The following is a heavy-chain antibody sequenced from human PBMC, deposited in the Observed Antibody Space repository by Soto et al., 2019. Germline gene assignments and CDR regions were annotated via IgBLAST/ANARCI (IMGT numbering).Heavy chain of an antibody. D-gene: IGHD2-2*01. J-gene: IGHJ6*02. V-gene: IGHV1-69*01. CDR1: GGTFSSYA. CDR2: IIPISGTA. Sequence: QVQLEQSGAEVKKPGSSVKVSCKASGGTFSSYAISWVRQAPGQGLEWMGGIIPISGTANYAQNFQGRVTITADESTSTAYMELSSLRSEDTAVYYCARSQGSSTSLEIYYYYYYGMDVWGQGTTVTVSS. CDR3: ARSQGSSTSLEIYYYYYYGMDV.